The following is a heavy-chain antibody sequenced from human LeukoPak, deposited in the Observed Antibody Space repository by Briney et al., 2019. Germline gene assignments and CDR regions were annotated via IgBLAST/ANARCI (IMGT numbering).Heavy chain of an antibody. CDR1: GFTFDDYG. Sequence: GGSLRLSCAASGFTFDDYGLSWVRQAPGKGLEWVSGINWNGANIAYADSVKGRFTISRDNAKDSLYLQMNSLRAEDTALYYCARDPAYRGTWYGEYWGQGALVTVSS. CDR3: ARDPAYRGTWYGEY. V-gene: IGHV3-20*04. CDR2: INWNGANI. D-gene: IGHD3-10*01. J-gene: IGHJ4*02.